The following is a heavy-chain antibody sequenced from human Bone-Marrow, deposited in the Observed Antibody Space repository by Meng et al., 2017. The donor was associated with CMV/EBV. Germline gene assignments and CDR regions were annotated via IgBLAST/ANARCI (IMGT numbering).Heavy chain of an antibody. Sequence: GGSLRLSCLGSGFSISKHWMHWFRQAPGKGLQSVASITDDGSAKFYVDSVKGRFTISRDNAKNSLYLQMTSLRAEDTSVYYCARDYGGPDYWGLGTLVTVSS. J-gene: IGHJ4*02. V-gene: IGHV3-7*01. D-gene: IGHD3-16*01. CDR3: ARDYGGPDY. CDR1: GFSISKHW. CDR2: ITDDGSAK.